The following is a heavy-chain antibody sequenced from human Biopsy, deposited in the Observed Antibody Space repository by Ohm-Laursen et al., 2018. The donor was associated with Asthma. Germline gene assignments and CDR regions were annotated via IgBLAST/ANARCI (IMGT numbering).Heavy chain of an antibody. CDR1: GGSITGSSYY. D-gene: IGHD3-22*01. CDR2: MYHSGSP. V-gene: IGHV4-39*01. CDR3: VRHQYSSSWSTFDY. J-gene: IGHJ4*02. Sequence: TLSLTWTVSGGSITGSSYYWGWIRQPPGKGMEWIGSMYHSGSPYYHPSLKSRATISVDTSKNQLSLKMSSVTAADTAVYFCVRHQYSSSWSTFDYWGQGALVTVSS.